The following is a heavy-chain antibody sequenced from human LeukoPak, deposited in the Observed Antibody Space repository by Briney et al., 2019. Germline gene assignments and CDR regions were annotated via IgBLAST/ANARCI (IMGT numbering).Heavy chain of an antibody. CDR3: AKGPKGYDFWSGYAPLDY. Sequence: GGSLRLSCAASGFTFDDYAMHWVRQAPGKGLEWVSLISWDGGSTYYADSVKGRFTISRDNSKNSLYLQMNSLRAEDTALYYCAKGPKGYDFWSGYAPLDYRGQGTLVTVSS. CDR1: GFTFDDYA. CDR2: ISWDGGST. J-gene: IGHJ4*02. D-gene: IGHD3-3*01. V-gene: IGHV3-43D*04.